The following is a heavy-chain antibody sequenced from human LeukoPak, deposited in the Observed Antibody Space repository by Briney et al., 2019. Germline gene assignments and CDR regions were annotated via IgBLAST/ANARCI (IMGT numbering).Heavy chain of an antibody. J-gene: IGHJ3*02. Sequence: ASVTVSCKASGYTFTSHDVNWLRQATGQGLEWLGWMNPNSGHTGFAQKFQGRVTMTRDTSISTAYMELSSLRSEDTAMYYCAMYHYDSSGPYVGAFDIWGQGTMVTVSP. CDR2: MNPNSGHT. CDR1: GYTFTSHD. CDR3: AMYHYDSSGPYVGAFDI. V-gene: IGHV1-8*01. D-gene: IGHD3-22*01.